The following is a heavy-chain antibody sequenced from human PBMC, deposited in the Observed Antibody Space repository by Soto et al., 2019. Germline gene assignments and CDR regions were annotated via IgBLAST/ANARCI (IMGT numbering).Heavy chain of an antibody. J-gene: IGHJ5*02. CDR2: IYATGTT. Sequence: SETLSLTCTVSGASISGFYWSWIRKSAGKGLEWIGRIYATGTTDYNPSLKSRVMMSVDTSKKQFSLKLRSVTAADTAVYYCARDGTKTLRDWFDNWGQGTSVTVSS. V-gene: IGHV4-4*07. CDR1: GASISGFY. CDR3: ARDGTKTLRDWFDN. D-gene: IGHD1-1*01.